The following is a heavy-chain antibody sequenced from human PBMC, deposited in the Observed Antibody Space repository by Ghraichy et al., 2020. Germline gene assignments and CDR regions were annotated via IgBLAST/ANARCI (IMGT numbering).Heavy chain of an antibody. CDR1: GFTFEDYS. D-gene: IGHD1-26*01. CDR3: AKGNGAGALYYMDV. CDR2: ISWDGGST. Sequence: ESLNISCAASGFTFEDYSLHLVRQAPGKGLEWVSVISWDGGSTYYADSVKGRFTVSRDNSKDTLYLQMNSLRAEDTALYYCAKGNGAGALYYMDVWGKGTTVTVSS. J-gene: IGHJ6*03. V-gene: IGHV3-43D*03.